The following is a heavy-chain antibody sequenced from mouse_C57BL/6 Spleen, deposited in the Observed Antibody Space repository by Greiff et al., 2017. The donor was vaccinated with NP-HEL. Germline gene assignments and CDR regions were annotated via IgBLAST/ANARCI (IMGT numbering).Heavy chain of an antibody. J-gene: IGHJ4*01. V-gene: IGHV1-82*01. Sequence: QVQLKQSGPELVKPGASVKISCKASGYAFSSSWMNWVKQRPGTGLEWLGRIYPGDGDTNYNGKFKGKATLTADKSSSTAYMQLSSLTSEDSAVYFCARDYGSSLYAMDYWGQGTSVTVSS. CDR2: IYPGDGDT. CDR1: GYAFSSSW. CDR3: ARDYGSSLYAMDY. D-gene: IGHD1-1*01.